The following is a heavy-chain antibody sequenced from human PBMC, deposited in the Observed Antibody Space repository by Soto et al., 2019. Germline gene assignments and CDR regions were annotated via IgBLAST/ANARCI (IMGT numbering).Heavy chain of an antibody. CDR3: AAAGPATAIPIFDY. CDR1: GFTFTSSA. D-gene: IGHD2-21*02. V-gene: IGHV1-58*01. CDR2: IVVGSGNT. Sequence: QMQLVQSGPEVKKPGTSVKVSCKASGFTFTSSAVQWVRQARGQRLEWIGWIVVGSGNTNYAQKFQERVTITRDMSTSTAYMELSSLRSEDTAVYYCAAAGPATAIPIFDYWGQGTLVTVSS. J-gene: IGHJ4*02.